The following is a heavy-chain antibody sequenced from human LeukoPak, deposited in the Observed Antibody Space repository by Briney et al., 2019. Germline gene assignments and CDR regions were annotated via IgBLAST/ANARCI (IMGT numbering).Heavy chain of an antibody. J-gene: IGHJ4*02. CDR1: GGSFSGYY. Sequence: SETLSLTCAVYGGSFSGYYWSWIRQPPGKGLEWIGEIDHSGSTNYNPSLKSRVTISVDTSKNQFSLKLSSVTAADTAVYYCARGGNVGLSYWGQGTLVTVSS. D-gene: IGHD1-26*01. CDR2: IDHSGST. CDR3: ARGGNVGLSY. V-gene: IGHV4-34*01.